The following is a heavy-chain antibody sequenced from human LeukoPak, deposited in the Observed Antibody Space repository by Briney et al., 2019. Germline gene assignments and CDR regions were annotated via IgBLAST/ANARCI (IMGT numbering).Heavy chain of an antibody. V-gene: IGHV1-46*01. CDR3: AREVGCYGSGSY. Sequence: GASVKVSCKASGYTFTSYYMHWVRQAPGQGLEWMGIINPSGGSTSYAQKFQGRVTRTRDTSTSTVYMELRSLRSEDTAVYYCAREVGCYGSGSYWGQGTLVTVS. D-gene: IGHD3-10*01. CDR1: GYTFTSYY. CDR2: INPSGGST. J-gene: IGHJ4*02.